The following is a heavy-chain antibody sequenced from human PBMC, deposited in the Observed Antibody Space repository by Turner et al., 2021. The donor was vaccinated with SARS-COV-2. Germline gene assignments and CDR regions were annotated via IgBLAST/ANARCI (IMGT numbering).Heavy chain of an antibody. J-gene: IGHJ4*02. CDR2: ISYDVSNK. CDR1: GFTFSSYA. V-gene: IGHV3-30-3*01. CDR3: ARDLVATTQLFDY. D-gene: IGHD5-12*01. Sequence: QGQLVESGGGVVQPGRSLRLSCAASGFTFSSYAMHWVRQAPGKGLGWVAVISYDVSNKYYADSVKGRITISRDNSKNTLYLQMNSLRAEDTAVYYCARDLVATTQLFDYWGQGTLVTVSS.